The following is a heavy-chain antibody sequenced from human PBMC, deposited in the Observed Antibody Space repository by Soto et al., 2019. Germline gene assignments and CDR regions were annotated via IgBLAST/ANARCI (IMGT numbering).Heavy chain of an antibody. V-gene: IGHV3-23*01. CDR3: AKDLVGATWSYYYGMGV. CDR1: GFTFSSYA. Sequence: GSLRLSCAASGFTFSSYAISWVRQAPGKGLERVSAISGSGGSTYYADSVKGRFTISRDNSKNTLYLQMNSLRAEDTAVYYCAKDLVGATWSYYYGMGVWGQGTTVTVSS. J-gene: IGHJ6*02. CDR2: ISGSGGST. D-gene: IGHD1-26*01.